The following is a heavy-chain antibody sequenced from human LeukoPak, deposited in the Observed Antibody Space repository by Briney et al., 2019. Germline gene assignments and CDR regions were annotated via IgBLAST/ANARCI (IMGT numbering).Heavy chain of an antibody. CDR2: ITTDVTNT. V-gene: IGHV3-74*01. D-gene: IGHD1-1*01. CDR1: GFTFSSHW. J-gene: IGHJ5*02. Sequence: PGGSLRLSCAAYGFTFSSHWMHWVRQVPGKGLVWVSRITTDVTNTAYADSVRGRFTISRDNAKNTLYLQMNSLRAEDTAVYYCARDRRAGTPCDPWGQGTLVTVSS. CDR3: ARDRRAGTPCDP.